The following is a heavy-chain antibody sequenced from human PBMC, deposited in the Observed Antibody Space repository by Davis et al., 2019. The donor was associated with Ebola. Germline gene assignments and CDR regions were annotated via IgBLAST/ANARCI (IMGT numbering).Heavy chain of an antibody. CDR3: ARWLGGSGRFDS. CDR1: GDSISSDSW. V-gene: IGHV4-4*02. D-gene: IGHD3-10*01. Sequence: MPGGSLRLSCAVSGDSISSDSWWSWVRQTPGKGLEWIGELSHSGIINYNPSLKSRVTMSIDKSKNQFSLNLSSLTVADTAIYYCARWLGGSGRFDSWGQGILVTVSS. CDR2: LSHSGII. J-gene: IGHJ4*02.